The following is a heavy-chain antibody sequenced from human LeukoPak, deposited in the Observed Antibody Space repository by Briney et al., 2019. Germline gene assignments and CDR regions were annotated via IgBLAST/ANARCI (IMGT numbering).Heavy chain of an antibody. CDR1: GFTFSSYW. J-gene: IGHJ4*02. Sequence: GGSLRLSCAASGFTFSSYWMSWVRQAPGKGLEWVANIKQAGSDKYYVDSVKGRFTISRDNTKNSLYLQMNSLRAEDTAVYYCATAFRGSHDNWGQGTLVTVSS. V-gene: IGHV3-7*01. CDR3: ATAFRGSHDN. CDR2: IKQAGSDK. D-gene: IGHD1-26*01.